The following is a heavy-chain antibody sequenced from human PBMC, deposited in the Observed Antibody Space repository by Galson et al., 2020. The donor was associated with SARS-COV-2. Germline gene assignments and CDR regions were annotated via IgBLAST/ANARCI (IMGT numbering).Heavy chain of an antibody. J-gene: IGHJ5*02. CDR1: GFTFSSYS. CDR2: ISSSSSYI. Sequence: GGSLRLSCAASGFTFSSYSMNWVRQAPGKGLEWVSSISSSSSYIYYADSVKGRFTISRDNAKNSLYLQMNSLRAEDTAVYYCARGPYYDFWSGSNAPVIWFDPWGQGTLVTVSS. D-gene: IGHD3-3*01. V-gene: IGHV3-21*01. CDR3: ARGPYYDFWSGSNAPVIWFDP.